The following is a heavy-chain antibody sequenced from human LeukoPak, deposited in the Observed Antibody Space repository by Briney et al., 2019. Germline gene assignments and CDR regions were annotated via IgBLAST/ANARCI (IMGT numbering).Heavy chain of an antibody. D-gene: IGHD5-18*01. CDR1: GFTFISYA. CDR3: AKELWRGYSYDY. V-gene: IGHV3-23*01. J-gene: IGHJ4*02. CDR2: ISGSGGGT. Sequence: GGSLRLSCAASGFTFISYAMSSVRQAPGKGLEWVSAISGSGGGTYYADSVKGRFTISRGNSKNTLYLQMNSLRAEDTAVYYCAKELWRGYSYDYWGQGTLVTVSS.